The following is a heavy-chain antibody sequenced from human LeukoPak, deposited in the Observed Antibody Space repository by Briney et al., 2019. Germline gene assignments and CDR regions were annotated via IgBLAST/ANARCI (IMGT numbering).Heavy chain of an antibody. CDR2: INSDGSTT. CDR1: GFTFNDYA. D-gene: IGHD1-1*01. J-gene: IGHJ4*02. CDR3: ATGTSGSFDY. V-gene: IGHV3-74*03. Sequence: GGSLRLSCAVFGFTFNDYAMNWVRQVPGKGLVWVSHINSDGSTTKYADSVKGRFTISRDNAKNTLYLELRRRPHDDMAVYYCATGTSGSFDYWGQGTLVTVSS.